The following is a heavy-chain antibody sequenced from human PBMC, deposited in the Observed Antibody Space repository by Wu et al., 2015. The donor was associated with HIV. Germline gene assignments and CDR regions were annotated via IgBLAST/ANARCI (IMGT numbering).Heavy chain of an antibody. CDR3: ARADGYGDLDY. J-gene: IGHJ4*02. CDR2: MNPNSGNT. V-gene: IGHV1-8*01. CDR1: GYTFTSYD. Sequence: QVQLVQSGAEVWKPGASVKVSCKASGYTFTSYDINWVRQATGQGLEWMGWMNPNSGNTGYAQKFQGRVTMTRDTSTSTVNMELSSLKSDDTAVYFCARADGYGDLDYWGQGTLVTVSS. D-gene: IGHD4-17*01.